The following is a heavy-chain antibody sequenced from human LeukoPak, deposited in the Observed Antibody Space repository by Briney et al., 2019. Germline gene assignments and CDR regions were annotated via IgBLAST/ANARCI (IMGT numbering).Heavy chain of an antibody. CDR2: ISYDGSNK. CDR1: GFTFSSYG. CDR3: ARGANNWNYRSYFDF. Sequence: GGSLRLSCAASGFTFSSYGMHWVRQAPGKGLEWVAVISYDGSNKYYADSVKGRFTISRDNSKNTLYLQMNSLRAEDTAVYYCARGANNWNYRSYFDFRGQGTLVAVSS. V-gene: IGHV3-30*03. J-gene: IGHJ4*02. D-gene: IGHD1-7*01.